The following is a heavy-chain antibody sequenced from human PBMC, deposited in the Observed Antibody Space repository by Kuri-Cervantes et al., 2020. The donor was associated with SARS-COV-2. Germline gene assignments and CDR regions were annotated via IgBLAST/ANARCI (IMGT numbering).Heavy chain of an antibody. CDR1: GYTFTSYG. V-gene: IGHV1-2*02. D-gene: IGHD3-22*01. J-gene: IGHJ3*02. Sequence: ASVKVSCKASGYTFTSYGISWVRQAPGQGLEWMGWIDPNSGDTKYAQKFHGRVTMTRDTSISTAYMELSRLRSDDTAVYYCATTNDSILLGFDAFDIWGQGTMVTVSS. CDR3: ATTNDSILLGFDAFDI. CDR2: IDPNSGDT.